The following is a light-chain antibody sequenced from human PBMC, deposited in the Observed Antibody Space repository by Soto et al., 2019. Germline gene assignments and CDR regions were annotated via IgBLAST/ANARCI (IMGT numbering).Light chain of an antibody. CDR1: SSNIGNNY. V-gene: IGLV1-51*01. CDR3: GTWDSSLSAGV. CDR2: DNN. J-gene: IGLJ2*01. Sequence: QSVLTQPPSVSGAPGQRVTISCTGSSSNIGNNYVSWYQQLPGTAPKLLIYDNNKRPSGIPDRFSGSKSGTSATLGITGLQTGDEADYYCGTWDSSLSAGVFGGGTQVTVL.